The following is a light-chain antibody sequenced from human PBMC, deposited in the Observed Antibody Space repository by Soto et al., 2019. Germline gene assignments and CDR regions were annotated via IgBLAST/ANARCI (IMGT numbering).Light chain of an antibody. CDR3: MQTTQLPLT. CDR2: EVS. CDR1: QSLVHSDGNTY. V-gene: IGKV2-24*01. Sequence: DLVLTQTPLSSPVTLGQPASISCRSSQSLVHSDGNTYLNWLQQRPGQPPRLLIYEVSNRFSGVPDRCSGSGAGTDFTLEISRVEAEDVGVYYCMQTTQLPLTFGGGTKVEIK. J-gene: IGKJ4*01.